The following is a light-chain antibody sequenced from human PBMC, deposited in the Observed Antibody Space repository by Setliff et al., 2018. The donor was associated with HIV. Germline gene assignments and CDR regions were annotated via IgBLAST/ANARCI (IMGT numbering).Light chain of an antibody. Sequence: QSVLTQPPSASGTPGQRVTISCSGSSSNIGSNTVNWYKQLPGTAPKLLMYSNNQRPSGVPDRFSGSKSGTSSSLAISGLQSEDEADYYCAVWDDILNALCVFGTGTKVTVL. J-gene: IGLJ1*01. CDR1: SSNIGSNT. CDR2: SNN. V-gene: IGLV1-44*01. CDR3: AVWDDILNALCV.